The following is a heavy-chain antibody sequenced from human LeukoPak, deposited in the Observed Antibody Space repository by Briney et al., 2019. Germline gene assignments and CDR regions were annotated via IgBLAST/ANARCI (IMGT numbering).Heavy chain of an antibody. Sequence: PSETLSLTCAVYGGSFSGYYWSWIRQPPGKGLEWIGYIYYSGSTNYNPSLRSRVTISVDTSKNQFSLKLSSVTAADTAVYYCARLSRVRYYDSSGYHDYWGQGTLVTVSS. CDR3: ARLSRVRYYDSSGYHDY. CDR1: GGSFSGYY. V-gene: IGHV4-59*08. CDR2: IYYSGST. J-gene: IGHJ4*02. D-gene: IGHD3-22*01.